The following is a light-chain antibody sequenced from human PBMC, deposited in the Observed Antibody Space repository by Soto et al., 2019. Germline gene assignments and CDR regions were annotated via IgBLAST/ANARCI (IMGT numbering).Light chain of an antibody. V-gene: IGLV2-23*02. CDR3: FSYAGSSTWV. CDR1: RSDIGSYNS. J-gene: IGLJ3*02. CDR2: EVT. Sequence: SVLTQPASVSGSPGQSITISCTGTRSDIGSYNSIAWYQQHPGKAPRVMIFEVTKRPSGISNRFSGSKSGSTASLTISGLQAEDEADYFCFSYAGSSTWVFGGGT.